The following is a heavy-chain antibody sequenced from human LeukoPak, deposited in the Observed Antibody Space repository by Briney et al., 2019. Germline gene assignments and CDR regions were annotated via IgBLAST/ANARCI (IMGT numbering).Heavy chain of an antibody. Sequence: GSLRLSCAASGFTFTNYWMTWVRQAPGKGLEWVANIKEDGSEKYYVDSVKGRFSISRDNAKNSLYLQMNSLRAEDTAVYYCARETGGSWNFDYWGQGTLVTVSP. D-gene: IGHD2-15*01. V-gene: IGHV3-7*03. CDR2: IKEDGSEK. J-gene: IGHJ4*02. CDR1: GFTFTNYW. CDR3: ARETGGSWNFDY.